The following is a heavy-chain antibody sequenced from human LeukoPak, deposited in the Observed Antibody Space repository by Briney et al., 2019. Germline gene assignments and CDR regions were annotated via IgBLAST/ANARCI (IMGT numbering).Heavy chain of an antibody. D-gene: IGHD3-22*01. CDR1: GGSISSISHY. CDR2: MYYSGST. V-gene: IGHV4-39*01. CDR3: ARQFDRSGYLNWFDP. Sequence: SETLSLTCTVSGGSISSISHYRGWIRQSPGKGLEWIASMYYSGSTYYNPSLKSPVTISVDTSENQFSLKLSSVTAADTAVYYCARQFDRSGYLNWFDPWGQGTLVTVSS. J-gene: IGHJ5*02.